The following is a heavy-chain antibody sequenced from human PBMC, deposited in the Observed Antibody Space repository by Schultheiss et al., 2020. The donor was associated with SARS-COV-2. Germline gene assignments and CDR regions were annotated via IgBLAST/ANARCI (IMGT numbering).Heavy chain of an antibody. CDR3: ARVTGDPSGIAAAGAYYYGMDV. Sequence: GGSLRLSCAASGFTFSSYAMSWVRQAPGKGLEWVAAISGSGGSTHYADSVKGRFTISRDNSKNTLYLQMNSLRAEDTAVYYCARVTGDPSGIAAAGAYYYGMDVWGQGTTVTVSS. D-gene: IGHD6-13*01. CDR2: ISGSGGST. V-gene: IGHV3-23*01. CDR1: GFTFSSYA. J-gene: IGHJ6*02.